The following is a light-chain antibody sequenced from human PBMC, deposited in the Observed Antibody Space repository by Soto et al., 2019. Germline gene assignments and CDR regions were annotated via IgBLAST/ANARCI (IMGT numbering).Light chain of an antibody. J-gene: IGLJ3*02. CDR3: SSYTSSSTLGV. V-gene: IGLV2-14*01. CDR2: EVS. CDR1: SSDIGGSNY. Sequence: QSALTQPASVSGSPGQSITISCTGTSSDIGGSNYVSWYQQHPGKAPKFMIYEVSNRPSGVSNRFSGSKSGNTASLTISGLQAEDEADYYCSSYTSSSTLGVFGGGTKVTVL.